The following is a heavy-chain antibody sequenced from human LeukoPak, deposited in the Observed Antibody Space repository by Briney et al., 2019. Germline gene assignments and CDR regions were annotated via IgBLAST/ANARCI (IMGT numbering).Heavy chain of an antibody. Sequence: TGGSLRLSCAASGFTFSSYRMTWVRQAPGKGLEWVANMDEDGGDIYYVDSVKGRFTISRDNAKKSLYLQMNSLRAEDTAVYYCARVGTSSWYVWGQGTLVPVSS. J-gene: IGHJ4*02. CDR1: GFTFSSYR. V-gene: IGHV3-7*01. D-gene: IGHD6-13*01. CDR3: ARVGTSSWYV. CDR2: MDEDGGDI.